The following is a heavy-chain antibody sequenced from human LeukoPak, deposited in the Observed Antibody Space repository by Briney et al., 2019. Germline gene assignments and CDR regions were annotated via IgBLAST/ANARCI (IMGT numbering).Heavy chain of an antibody. CDR2: IYSGGSK. Sequence: GGSLTLSCAASGFTVSSNFMTWVRQAPGRGLEWVSVIYSGGSKYYADSVKGRFTISRDNSKNTLHLQMNNMRVEDTAVYSCARDSGYGSGSFDIWGQGTMVTVSS. CDR3: ARDSGYGSGSFDI. V-gene: IGHV3-66*01. CDR1: GFTVSSNF. J-gene: IGHJ3*02. D-gene: IGHD3-10*01.